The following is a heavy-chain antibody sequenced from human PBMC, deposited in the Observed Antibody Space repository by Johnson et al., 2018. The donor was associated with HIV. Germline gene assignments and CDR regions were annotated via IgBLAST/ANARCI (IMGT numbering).Heavy chain of an antibody. D-gene: IGHD3-9*01. CDR1: GFIFNDYA. CDR2: ISWNSGSK. CDR3: ATRKDILTGYDAFDI. V-gene: IGHV3-9*01. Sequence: VQLVESGGGMVQPGRSLRLSCAATGFIFNDYALHWVRQAPGKGLEWVSGISWNSGSKYYADSVKGRFTISRDNSKNTLYLQMNSLRPEDTALYYCATRKDILTGYDAFDIWGQGTMVTVSS. J-gene: IGHJ3*02.